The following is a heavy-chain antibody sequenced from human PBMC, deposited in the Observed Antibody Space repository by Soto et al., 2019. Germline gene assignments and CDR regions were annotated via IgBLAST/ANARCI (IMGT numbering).Heavy chain of an antibody. CDR3: ARTRNYDEGGWGDP. Sequence: SETLSLTCTVSGGSISSGDYYWSWIRQPPGKGLEWIGYIYYSGSTYYNPSLKSRVTISVDTSKNQFSLKLSSVTAADTAVYYWARTRNYDEGGWGDPWGQGTLVTVSS. CDR1: GGSISSGDYY. CDR2: IYYSGST. D-gene: IGHD1-7*01. J-gene: IGHJ5*02. V-gene: IGHV4-30-4*01.